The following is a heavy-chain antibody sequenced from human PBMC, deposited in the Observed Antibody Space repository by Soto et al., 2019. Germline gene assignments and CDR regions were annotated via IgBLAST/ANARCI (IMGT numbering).Heavy chain of an antibody. CDR2: IYHTGGR. CDR3: ARMYSSGSGWFHP. V-gene: IGHV4-4*02. CDR1: GDSINNTYW. D-gene: IGHD6-19*01. J-gene: IGHJ5*02. Sequence: QVQLQQSGPGLVKPSGTLSLTCFVSGDSINNTYWWSWVRQAPEKGLEWIGEIYHTGGRSYMPSLRGRITLSVDTSKNQFSLKLTSVTAADTAVYYCARMYSSGSGWFHPWGQGTLVTVSS.